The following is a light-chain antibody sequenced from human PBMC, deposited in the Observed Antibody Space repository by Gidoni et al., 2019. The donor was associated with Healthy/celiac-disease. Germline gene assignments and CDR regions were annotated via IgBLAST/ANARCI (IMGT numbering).Light chain of an antibody. CDR2: WAS. J-gene: IGKJ2*01. Sequence: DIVMTQSPDSLAVSLGERATINCKSSQSVLYSSNNKNYLAWYQQKPGQPPKLLIYWASTRESGVPDRFRGRGSGTDFTLTISSLQAEDVAVYYCQQYYSTPDTFGQGTKLEIK. CDR1: QSVLYSSNNKNY. V-gene: IGKV4-1*01. CDR3: QQYYSTPDT.